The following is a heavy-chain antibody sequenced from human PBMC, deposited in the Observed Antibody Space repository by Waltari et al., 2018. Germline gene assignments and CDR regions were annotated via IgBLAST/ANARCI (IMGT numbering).Heavy chain of an antibody. J-gene: IGHJ4*02. V-gene: IGHV1-2*02. CDR1: GYTFTGLY. D-gene: IGHD1-26*01. Sequence: QVQLVQSGAEVKKPGASVKVSCKASGYTFTGLYMHWVRQAPEQGLEWMGGINPNSDGTDNEQKVPGRVTMTRDTAISKAYMELSRQRSNDTAVYYCARALRLGAGYWGQGTLVTVSS. CDR2: INPNSDGT. CDR3: ARALRLGAGY.